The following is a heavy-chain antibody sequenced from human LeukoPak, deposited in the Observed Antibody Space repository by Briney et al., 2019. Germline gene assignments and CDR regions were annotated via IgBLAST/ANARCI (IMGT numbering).Heavy chain of an antibody. V-gene: IGHV4-4*07. J-gene: IGHJ4*02. CDR2: IYSSGRT. D-gene: IGHD5-18*01. CDR1: GGSMSSYY. Sequence: SETLSLTCTVSGGSMSSYYWSWIRQPAGKGLEWIGRIYSSGRTNYNPSLKSQVNMSLDTSKNQFSLKLSSVTAADTAVYYCVRDVDTFFDYWGQGTLVTVSS. CDR3: VRDVDTFFDY.